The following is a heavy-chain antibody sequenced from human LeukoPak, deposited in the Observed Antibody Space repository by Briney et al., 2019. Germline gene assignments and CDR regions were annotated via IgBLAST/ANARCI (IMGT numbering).Heavy chain of an antibody. CDR1: GFTFSSYA. V-gene: IGHV3-23*01. CDR3: ARDDGDDISIVNDYYLDS. D-gene: IGHD2/OR15-2a*01. Sequence: GGSLRLSCAASGFTFSSYAMSWVRQAPGKGLEWVSAISGSGGSTYYADSVKGRFTISRDNSKNTLYLQMNSLRTEDTAVYYCARDDGDDISIVNDYYLDSWGQGTLVTVSS. J-gene: IGHJ4*02. CDR2: ISGSGGST.